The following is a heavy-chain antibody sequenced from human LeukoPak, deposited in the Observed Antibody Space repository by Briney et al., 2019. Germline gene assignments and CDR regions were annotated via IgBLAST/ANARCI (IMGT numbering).Heavy chain of an antibody. V-gene: IGHV4-61*05. CDR1: GGSISSSSYY. Sequence: KPSETLSLTCTVSGGSISSSSYYWGWIRQPPGKGLEWIGYIYYSGSTNYNPSLKSRVTISLDTSKNQFSLKLTSVTAADTAVYYCAREENYNVDYWGQGILVTVSS. CDR3: AREENYNVDY. J-gene: IGHJ4*02. CDR2: IYYSGST. D-gene: IGHD1-7*01.